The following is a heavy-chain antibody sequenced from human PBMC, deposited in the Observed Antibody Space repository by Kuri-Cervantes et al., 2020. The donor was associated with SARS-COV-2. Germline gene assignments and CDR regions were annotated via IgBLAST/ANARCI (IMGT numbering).Heavy chain of an antibody. D-gene: IGHD3-10*01. CDR3: AKGGPMVRGEIRNNCFDP. V-gene: IGHV3-23*01. Sequence: GESLKISCAASGFTFSSYAMSWVRQAPGKGLEWVSLITGSGDNTYYADSVRGRFTISRDNSRNTLYLQMNSLRTEDTAVYYCAKGGPMVRGEIRNNCFDPWGQGTLVTVSS. J-gene: IGHJ5*02. CDR2: ITGSGDNT. CDR1: GFTFSSYA.